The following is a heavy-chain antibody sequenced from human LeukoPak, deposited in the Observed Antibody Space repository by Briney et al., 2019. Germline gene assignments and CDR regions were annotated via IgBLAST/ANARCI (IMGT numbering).Heavy chain of an antibody. CDR3: AKGSQLHPVWFDP. Sequence: GGSLRLSCAASGFTFSSYGMHWVRQAPGKGLEWVAVISYDGSNKYYADSVKGRFTISRDNSKNTLYLQMNSLRAEDTAVYYCAKGSQLHPVWFDPWGQGTLVTVSS. J-gene: IGHJ5*02. CDR2: ISYDGSNK. D-gene: IGHD2-2*01. V-gene: IGHV3-30*18. CDR1: GFTFSSYG.